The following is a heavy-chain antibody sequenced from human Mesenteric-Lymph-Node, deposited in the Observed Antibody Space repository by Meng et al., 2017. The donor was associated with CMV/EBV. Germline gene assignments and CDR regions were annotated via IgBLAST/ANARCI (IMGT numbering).Heavy chain of an antibody. J-gene: IGHJ4*02. CDR2: MYYIGRT. V-gene: IGHV4-31*03. CDR1: GDSISSSGYY. CDR3: TRGATSWSFDY. D-gene: IGHD2-2*01. Sequence: SVSGDSISSSGYYWSWIRQHPGKGLEWIGYMYYIGRTYYNPSLNSRVTISVDTSKNQVSLQLRSVTAADTAVYYCTRGATSWSFDYWGQGTLVTVSS.